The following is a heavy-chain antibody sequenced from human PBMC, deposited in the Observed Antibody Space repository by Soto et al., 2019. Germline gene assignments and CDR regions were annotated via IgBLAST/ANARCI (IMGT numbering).Heavy chain of an antibody. CDR2: IYHSGSS. CDR3: VRKDFYDRRFDS. V-gene: IGHV4-4*02. J-gene: IGHJ4*02. Sequence: QVQLQESGPGLVKPSGTLSLTCAVSGGSISSNHWWTWVRQPPGKGLEWIGEIYHSGSSNYNPSLKSRVTISVDKPKNQFPLNLSSVTAADTAVYYCVRKDFYDRRFDSWGQGTLVTVSS. D-gene: IGHD3-22*01. CDR1: GGSISSNHW.